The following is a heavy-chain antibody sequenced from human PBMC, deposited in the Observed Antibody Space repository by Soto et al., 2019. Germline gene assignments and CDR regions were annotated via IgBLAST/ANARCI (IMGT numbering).Heavy chain of an antibody. CDR2: IIPILGIA. V-gene: IGHV1-69*08. CDR3: ARDSVLDTDFGAAVHDDYGMDV. CDR1: GGTFSSYT. J-gene: IGHJ6*02. D-gene: IGHD4-17*01. Sequence: QVQLVQSGAEVKKPGSSVKVSCKASGGTFSSYTISWVRQAPGQGLEWMGRIIPILGIANYAQKFQGRVTITADKSTSKGYMELRSLRTEDTAVYSCARDSVLDTDFGAAVHDDYGMDVCGHGTTVTVSS.